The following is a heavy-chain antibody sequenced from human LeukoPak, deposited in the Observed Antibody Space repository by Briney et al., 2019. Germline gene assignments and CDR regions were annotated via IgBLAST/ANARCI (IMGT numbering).Heavy chain of an antibody. CDR2: INIKTGNP. D-gene: IGHD3/OR15-3a*01. Sequence: ASVKVSCKASGYTFTRYAVNWVRQAPGQGLEWMGWINIKTGNPTYGQGFVFSLDTSVTTAYLQIISLKDEDTAVYYCARSGFWTDQPAFDIWGQGSMVTVS. V-gene: IGHV7-4-1*02. J-gene: IGHJ3*02. CDR3: ARSGFWTDQPAFDI. CDR1: GYTFTRYA.